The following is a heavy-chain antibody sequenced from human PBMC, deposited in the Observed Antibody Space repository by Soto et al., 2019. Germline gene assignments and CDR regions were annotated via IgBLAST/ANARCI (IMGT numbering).Heavy chain of an antibody. Sequence: PGGSLRLSCAASGFTFSSYAMSWVRQAPGKGLEWVSGISGSGDSKYYADSVKGRFTISRDNSKNTLYLQMKSLRAEDTAVYYCAMGFNYAPFDPWGQGTLVTVSS. CDR3: AMGFNYAPFDP. CDR1: GFTFSSYA. CDR2: ISGSGDSK. J-gene: IGHJ5*02. D-gene: IGHD5-18*01. V-gene: IGHV3-23*01.